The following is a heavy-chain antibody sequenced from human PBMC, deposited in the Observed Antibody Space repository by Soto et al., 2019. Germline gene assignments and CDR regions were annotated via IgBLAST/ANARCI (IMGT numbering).Heavy chain of an antibody. CDR3: ARDLRGVKFEVVYYYYGMDV. CDR2: IYHSGST. V-gene: IGHV4-4*03. CDR1: GGSISSSNW. J-gene: IGHJ6*02. Sequence: NLRRTLSLTCAVSGGSISSSNWWSWVRQPPGKGLEWIGEIYHSGSTNYNPSLKSRVTISVDKSKNQFSLKLSSVTAADTAVYYCARDLRGVKFEVVYYYYGMDVWGQGTTVTVSS. D-gene: IGHD3-10*01.